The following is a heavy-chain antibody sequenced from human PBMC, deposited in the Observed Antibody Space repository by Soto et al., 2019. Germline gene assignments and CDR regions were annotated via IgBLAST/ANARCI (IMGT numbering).Heavy chain of an antibody. J-gene: IGHJ4*02. CDR2: IYSGGST. CDR3: AKFSYQPLANGY. CDR1: GFAVSSNY. V-gene: IGHV3-66*01. D-gene: IGHD2-2*01. Sequence: GGSLRLSCAASGFAVSSNYMSWVRQAPGKGLEWVSVIYSGGSTYYADSVKGRFTISRDNSKNTLYLQMNSLRAEDTAVYYCAKFSYQPLANGYWGQGTLVTVSS.